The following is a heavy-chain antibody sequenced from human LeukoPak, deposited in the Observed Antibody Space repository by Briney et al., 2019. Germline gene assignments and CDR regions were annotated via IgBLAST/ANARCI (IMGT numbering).Heavy chain of an antibody. V-gene: IGHV3-30*18. CDR2: ISDDGRHK. J-gene: IGHJ4*02. CDR3: AKDRETTASGTFDY. CDR1: GFTFNNYG. Sequence: GGSLRLSCAASGFTFNNYGIHYVRQAPGKGLEWVAVISDDGRHKNYADSVKGRFTISRDNYNNTLYLQMNSLRVEDTGVYYCAKDRETTASGTFDYWGQGTLVTVSS. D-gene: IGHD6-13*01.